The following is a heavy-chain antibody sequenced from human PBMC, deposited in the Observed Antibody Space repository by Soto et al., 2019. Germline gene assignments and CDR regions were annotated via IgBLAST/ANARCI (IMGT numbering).Heavy chain of an antibody. Sequence: GASVKVSCKASGYTFTDYYMHWVRQAPGQGLEWMALINPTSGGTNYAQKFQGRVTMTWDTSISTAYMELSRLRSDDTAIYYCARGYCSSSGCSHYFDYWGQGTLVTVSS. CDR3: ARGYCSSSGCSHYFDY. J-gene: IGHJ4*02. CDR1: GYTFTDYY. D-gene: IGHD2-2*01. V-gene: IGHV1-2*02. CDR2: INPTSGGT.